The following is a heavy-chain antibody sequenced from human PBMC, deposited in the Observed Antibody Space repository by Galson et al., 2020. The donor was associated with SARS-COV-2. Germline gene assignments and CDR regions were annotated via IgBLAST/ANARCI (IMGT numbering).Heavy chain of an antibody. Sequence: GGSLRLSCAASGFTFSSYAMHWVRQAPGQGLEWVAVISYDGSNIYYSDSVKVRFTISRDNSKNTLYLQMNSLRAEDTAVYYCARDRYSSSWYGENRPIDYWGQGTLVTVSS. CDR3: ARDRYSSSWYGENRPIDY. CDR1: GFTFSSYA. CDR2: ISYDGSNI. V-gene: IGHV3-30*04. J-gene: IGHJ4*02. D-gene: IGHD6-13*01.